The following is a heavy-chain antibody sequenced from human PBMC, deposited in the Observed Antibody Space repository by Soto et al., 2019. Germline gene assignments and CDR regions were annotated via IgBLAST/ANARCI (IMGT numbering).Heavy chain of an antibody. CDR3: AKDGAVAGYYYYGMDV. CDR2: ISWNSGSI. J-gene: IGHJ6*02. Sequence: EVQLVESGGGLVQPGRSLRLSCAASGFTFDDYAMHWVRQAPGKGLEWVSGISWNSGSIGYADSVKGRFTISRDNAKNSLYLQMNSLRAEDRALYYCAKDGAVAGYYYYGMDVWGQGTTVTVSS. V-gene: IGHV3-9*01. CDR1: GFTFDDYA. D-gene: IGHD6-19*01.